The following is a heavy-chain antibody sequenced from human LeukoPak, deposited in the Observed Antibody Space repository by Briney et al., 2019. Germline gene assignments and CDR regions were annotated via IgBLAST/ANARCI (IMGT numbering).Heavy chain of an antibody. CDR1: GYTFTSYY. V-gene: IGHV1-46*01. D-gene: IGHD3-16*01. J-gene: IGHJ4*02. CDR2: INPSGGST. Sequence: GASVKVSCKASGYTFTSYYMHWVRQAPGQGLEWMGIINPSGGSTSYAQKFQGRVTMTRDTSTSTAYMELRSLRSDDTAVYYCAREGLGELTLDCWGQGTLVTVSS. CDR3: AREGLGELTLDC.